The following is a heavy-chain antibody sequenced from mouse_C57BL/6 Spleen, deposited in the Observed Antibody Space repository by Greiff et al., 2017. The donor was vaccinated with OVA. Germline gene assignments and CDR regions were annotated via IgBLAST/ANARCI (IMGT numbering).Heavy chain of an antibody. J-gene: IGHJ4*01. V-gene: IGHV3-6*01. CDR2: ISYDGSN. CDR1: GYSITSGYY. CDR3: ARWRGSKGAMDY. D-gene: IGHD1-1*01. Sequence: EVQLQESGPGLVKPSQSLSLTCSVTGYSITSGYYWNWIRQFPGNKLEWMGYISYDGSNNYNPSLKNRISITRDTSKNQFFLKLNSVTTEDTATYYCARWRGSKGAMDYWGQGTSVTVSS.